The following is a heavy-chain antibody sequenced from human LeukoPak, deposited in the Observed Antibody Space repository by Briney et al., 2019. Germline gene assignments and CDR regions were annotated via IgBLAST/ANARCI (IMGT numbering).Heavy chain of an antibody. CDR3: ARALGPTVTTLFFDS. J-gene: IGHJ4*02. V-gene: IGHV4-34*01. CDR1: GGSFSGYY. D-gene: IGHD4-17*01. Sequence: SETLSLTCAVYGGSFSGYYWSWIRRPPGKGLEWIGEINHSGSTNYNPSLKSRVTISVDTSKNQFSLKLSSVTAADTAVYYCARALGPTVTTLFFDSWGQGTLVTVSS. CDR2: INHSGST.